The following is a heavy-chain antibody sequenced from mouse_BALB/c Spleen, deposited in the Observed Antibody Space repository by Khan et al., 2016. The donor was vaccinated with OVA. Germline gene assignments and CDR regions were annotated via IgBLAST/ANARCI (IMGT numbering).Heavy chain of an antibody. J-gene: IGHJ3*01. CDR2: INSDGTYT. CDR1: GFTFSNYG. Sequence: EVELVESGGDLVKPGGSLKLSCAASGFTFSNYGMSWVRQIPDKRLEWVATINSDGTYTYYPDSVKGRFIISRNNAKNILFLEMRSLKSEYTAMYYCASHLTGSFAYWGQGTLVTVSA. D-gene: IGHD4-1*01. V-gene: IGHV5-6*01. CDR3: ASHLTGSFAY.